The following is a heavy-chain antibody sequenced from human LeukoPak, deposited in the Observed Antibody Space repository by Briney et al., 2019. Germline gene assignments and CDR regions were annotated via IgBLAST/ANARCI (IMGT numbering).Heavy chain of an antibody. CDR1: GFTFSSYG. CDR3: AKGMAAYGSGSLFDY. V-gene: IGHV3-30*18. CDR2: ISYDGPNK. D-gene: IGHD3-10*01. Sequence: GGSLRLSCAASGFTFSSYGMHWVRQAPGKGLEWVAVISYDGPNKYYADSVKGRFTISRDNSKKTLYLQMNSLRAEDTAVYYCAKGMAAYGSGSLFDYCGQGTLVTVSS. J-gene: IGHJ4*02.